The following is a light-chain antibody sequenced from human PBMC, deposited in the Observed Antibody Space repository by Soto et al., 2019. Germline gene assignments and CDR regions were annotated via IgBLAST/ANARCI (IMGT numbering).Light chain of an antibody. J-gene: IGLJ2*01. CDR3: AAWDDSLNGRV. CDR2: TNS. V-gene: IGLV1-44*01. Sequence: QLVLAQPPSASGTPGQRVTISCSGSNSNIGSNTVTWYRQLPGTAPKVLIYTNSHRPSGVPDRFSGSKSGTSASLAISGLQSEDEADYYCAAWDDSLNGRVFGGGTKLTVL. CDR1: NSNIGSNT.